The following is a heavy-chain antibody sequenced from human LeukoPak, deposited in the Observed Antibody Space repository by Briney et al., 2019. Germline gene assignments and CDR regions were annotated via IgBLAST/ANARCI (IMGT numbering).Heavy chain of an antibody. D-gene: IGHD4-17*01. J-gene: IGHJ4*02. CDR1: GFSFNDYG. CDR2: TNSNGAVI. CDR3: ARDPDGDYDFDY. Sequence: GGSLRLSCAASGFSFNDYGINWVRRAPGKGLEWLSHTNSNGAVISYADSVKGRFTVSRDTAKSSLYLQMNGLRVEDTAIYFCARDPDGDYDFDYWGQGALVTVSS. V-gene: IGHV3-48*01.